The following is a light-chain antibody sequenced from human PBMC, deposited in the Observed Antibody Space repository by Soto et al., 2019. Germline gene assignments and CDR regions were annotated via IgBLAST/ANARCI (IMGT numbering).Light chain of an antibody. J-gene: IGKJ3*01. CDR2: AAS. V-gene: IGKV1-9*01. Sequence: IQLTQSPSSLSASVGDRVTITCRASQGISSYLAWYQQKPGKAPKLLIYAASTLQSGVPSRFSGSGSGTEFTLTISSLQPEDFATSSCQHLNSYPGGFTFGPGTKVDIK. CDR3: QHLNSYPGGFT. CDR1: QGISSY.